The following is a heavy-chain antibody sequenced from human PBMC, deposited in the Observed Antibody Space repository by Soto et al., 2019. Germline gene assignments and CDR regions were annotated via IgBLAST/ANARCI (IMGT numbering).Heavy chain of an antibody. CDR1: GDKFTSYL. V-gene: IGHV5-51*01. CDR3: ARREYCSSTSCYKVDS. J-gene: IGHJ4*02. Sequence: GVSLRLSCPGSGDKFTSYLIGWVRQLPGKGLEWMGIIYLGDSNTKYSPTFQGQVTISADRSISTAYLQWSSLKASDTAMYYCARREYCSSTSCYKVDSWGQGTLVNVSS. CDR2: IYLGDSNT. D-gene: IGHD2-2*02.